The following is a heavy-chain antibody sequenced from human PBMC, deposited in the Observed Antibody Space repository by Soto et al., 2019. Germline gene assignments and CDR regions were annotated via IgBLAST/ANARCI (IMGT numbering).Heavy chain of an antibody. V-gene: IGHV3-23*01. CDR2: ISGGGTT. D-gene: IGHD3-10*01. Sequence: VQLLESGGGLVQPGGSLRLSCAASGFTFSTNAMSWVRQAPGKGLEWVSAISGGGTTYYADSVKCRFTISRDSSKNTLYLRMSSLTVEDTAIYYCAKDSPYFYGSGSPDYWGQGTLVTVSS. J-gene: IGHJ4*02. CDR1: GFTFSTNA. CDR3: AKDSPYFYGSGSPDY.